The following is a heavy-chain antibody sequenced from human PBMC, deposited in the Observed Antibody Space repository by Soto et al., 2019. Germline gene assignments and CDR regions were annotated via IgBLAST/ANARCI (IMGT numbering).Heavy chain of an antibody. Sequence: QVQLVESGGGVVQPGRSLRLSCAASGFTFSSYGMHWVRQAPGKGLEWVAVIWYDGSNKYYADSVKGRFTISRDNSKNTLYLQMTSLRAEDTAVYYCARDGDIVVVVAATGHYYGMDVLGQGTTVTVSS. CDR2: IWYDGSNK. D-gene: IGHD2-15*01. CDR3: ARDGDIVVVVAATGHYYGMDV. J-gene: IGHJ6*02. CDR1: GFTFSSYG. V-gene: IGHV3-33*01.